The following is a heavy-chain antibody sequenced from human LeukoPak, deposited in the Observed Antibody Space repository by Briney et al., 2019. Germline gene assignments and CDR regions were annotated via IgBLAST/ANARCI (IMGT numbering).Heavy chain of an antibody. CDR3: ARNNGMDV. J-gene: IGHJ6*02. CDR2: VNRDGSET. V-gene: IGHV3-7*03. CDR1: GFTFSTYW. Sequence: GGSLRLSCVASGFTFSTYWMSWFRQAPGKGLEWVANVNRDGSETYYLDSVKGRFTISKDNAKNSLYLQMNSLRAEDTALYHCARNNGMDVWGQGTTVIVSS.